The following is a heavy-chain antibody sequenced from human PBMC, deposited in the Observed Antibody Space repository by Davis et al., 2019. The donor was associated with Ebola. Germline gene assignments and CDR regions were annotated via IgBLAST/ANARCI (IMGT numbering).Heavy chain of an antibody. D-gene: IGHD3-10*01. Sequence: VESLNISCKGSGYSLNNYWNGWVRQLPGKGLEWMRLIYPGDSDTRYSPSFQGQVTISVDRSITTAYLQWSSLKASDTATYYCARQESLYGWIDHWGQGTLVTVSS. V-gene: IGHV5-51*01. CDR2: IYPGDSDT. J-gene: IGHJ4*02. CDR3: ARQESLYGWIDH. CDR1: GYSLNNYW.